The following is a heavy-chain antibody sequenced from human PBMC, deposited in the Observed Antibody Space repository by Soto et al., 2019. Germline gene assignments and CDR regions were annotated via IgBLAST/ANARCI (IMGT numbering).Heavy chain of an antibody. CDR3: ARLAGRVGDDY. CDR1: AASISSTTTYS. V-gene: IGHV4-39*02. Sequence: QLQLQESGPGLVKPSETLSLTCTLSAASISSTTTYSWCWIRQPPRKGRGWIGQIYYNGPTQYNPTLRGGVPIAIDASKIRLSVGSSSVTAADTAVYYCARLAGRVGDDYGGQGTLVIVSS. J-gene: IGHJ4*02. D-gene: IGHD6-19*01. CDR2: IYYNGPT.